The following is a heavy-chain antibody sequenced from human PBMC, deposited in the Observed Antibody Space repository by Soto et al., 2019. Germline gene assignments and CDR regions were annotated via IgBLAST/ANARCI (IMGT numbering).Heavy chain of an antibody. Sequence: PGESLKISCQGSGCRFTSSWIGWVRQMPGKGLEWLGNVYPSDSDARYSPSFEGRVTISDDNSINTAYLHLLNLKASDTAIYYCTKGATSTFDSWGQGTRLTLSS. V-gene: IGHV5-51*01. D-gene: IGHD1-1*01. CDR2: VYPSDSDA. CDR3: TKGATSTFDS. J-gene: IGHJ4*02. CDR1: GCRFTSSW.